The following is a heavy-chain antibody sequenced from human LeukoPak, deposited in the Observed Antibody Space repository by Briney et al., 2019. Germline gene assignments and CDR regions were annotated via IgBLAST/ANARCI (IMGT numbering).Heavy chain of an antibody. CDR1: GFTFSSYG. J-gene: IGHJ4*02. Sequence: QPGRSLRLSCAASGFTFSSYGMHWVRQAPGKGLEWVAVIWYDGSNKYYADSVKGRFTISRDNSKNTLYLQMNSLRAEDTAVYYCAKDGSGSTFDYWGQGTLVTVSS. CDR2: IWYDGSNK. D-gene: IGHD3-10*01. V-gene: IGHV3-33*06. CDR3: AKDGSGSTFDY.